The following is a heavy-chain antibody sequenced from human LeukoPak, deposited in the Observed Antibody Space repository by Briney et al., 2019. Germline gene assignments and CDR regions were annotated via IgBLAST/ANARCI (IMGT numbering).Heavy chain of an antibody. CDR1: GFTFSSYA. CDR2: ISYDGSNK. D-gene: IGHD3-16*01. Sequence: PGGSLRLSCAASGFTFSSYAMHWVRQAPGKGLEWVAVISYDGSNKYYADSVKGRFTISRDNSKNTLYLQMNSLRAEDTAVYYCARDPRGTRTWYYYYMDVWGKGTTVTVSS. J-gene: IGHJ6*03. V-gene: IGHV3-30*04. CDR3: ARDPRGTRTWYYYYMDV.